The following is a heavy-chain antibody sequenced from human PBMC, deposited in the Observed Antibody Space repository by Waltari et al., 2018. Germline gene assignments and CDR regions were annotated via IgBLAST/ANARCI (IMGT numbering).Heavy chain of an antibody. CDR1: GYTFTSYY. CDR2: INPSGGST. V-gene: IGHV1-46*01. J-gene: IGHJ6*02. CDR3: ARRYSSSPYYGMDV. D-gene: IGHD6-6*01. Sequence: QVQLVQSGAEVKKPGASVKVSCKASGYTFTSYYMHWVRQAPGQGLEWMGIINPSGGSTSYAQKFQGRVTMTRDNAKNSLYLQMNSLRAEDTAVYYCARRYSSSPYYGMDVWGQGTTVTVSS.